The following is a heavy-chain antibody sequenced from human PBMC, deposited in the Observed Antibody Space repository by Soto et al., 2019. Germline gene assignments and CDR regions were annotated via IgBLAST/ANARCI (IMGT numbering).Heavy chain of an antibody. CDR2: ISGSGVST. D-gene: IGHD2-15*01. J-gene: IGHJ3*02. CDR3: AKGVVVVVVAATLIDAFDI. V-gene: IGHV3-23*01. CDR1: GFNFSSYA. Sequence: GGSLRLSCAASGFNFSSYALSWVRQAPGKGLEWVSAISGSGVSTYYADSVKGRFTISGDNSKNTLYLQMNSLRAEDTAVYYCAKGVVVVVVAATLIDAFDIWGQGTMVTVSS.